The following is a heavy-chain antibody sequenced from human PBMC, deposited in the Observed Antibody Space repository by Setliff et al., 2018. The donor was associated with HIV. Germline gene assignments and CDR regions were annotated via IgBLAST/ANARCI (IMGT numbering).Heavy chain of an antibody. V-gene: IGHV1-2*06. D-gene: IGHD3-10*01. Sequence: ASVKVSCKASGYTFTSYDINWVRQATGQGLEWMGRVNPNSGGTNYAQKFQGRVTMTRDTSISTAYMELSRLRSDDTAVYYCARVGYYYGSGSSPPAFDLCGQGTMVTVSS. CDR3: ARVGYYYGSGSSPPAFDL. CDR1: GYTFTSYD. CDR2: VNPNSGGT. J-gene: IGHJ3*01.